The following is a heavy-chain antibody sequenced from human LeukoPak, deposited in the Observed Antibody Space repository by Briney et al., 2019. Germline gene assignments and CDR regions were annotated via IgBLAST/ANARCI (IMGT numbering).Heavy chain of an antibody. CDR1: GFTFSSYA. J-gene: IGHJ6*02. CDR3: ARAGYSSSWYGAYYYYGMDV. CDR2: IRGSGRST. V-gene: IGHV3-23*01. D-gene: IGHD6-13*01. Sequence: GGSLRLSCAASGFTFSSYAMNWVRQAPGKGLEWVSGIRGSGRSTYYADSVKGRFTISRDNAKNSLYLQMNSLRAEDTAVYYCARAGYSSSWYGAYYYYGMDVWGQGTTVTVSS.